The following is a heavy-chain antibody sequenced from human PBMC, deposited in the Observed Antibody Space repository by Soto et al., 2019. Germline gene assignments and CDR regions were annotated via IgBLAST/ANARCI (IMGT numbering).Heavy chain of an antibody. CDR3: ARSYSSSFPIDY. Sequence: PVGSLRLSCAASGFTVSSNYMSWVRQAPGKGLEWVSVIYSGGSTYYADSVKGRFTISRDNSKNTLYLQMNSLRAEDTAVYYCARSYSSSFPIDYCGQRTLVTVSS. D-gene: IGHD6-6*01. CDR2: IYSGGST. CDR1: GFTVSSNY. V-gene: IGHV3-53*01. J-gene: IGHJ4*02.